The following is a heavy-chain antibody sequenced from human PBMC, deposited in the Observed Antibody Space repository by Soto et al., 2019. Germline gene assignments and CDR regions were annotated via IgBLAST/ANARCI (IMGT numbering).Heavy chain of an antibody. CDR2: ISGSGGST. V-gene: IGHV3-23*01. D-gene: IGHD2-2*01. CDR1: GFTFSSYA. Sequence: GGSLRLSCAASGFTFSSYAMSWVRQAPGKGLEWVSAISGSGGSTYYADSVKGRFTISRDNSKNTLYLQMNSLRAEDTAVYYCAKVGVGYCSSTSCPSHYWGQGTLVTVSS. CDR3: AKVGVGYCSSTSCPSHY. J-gene: IGHJ4*02.